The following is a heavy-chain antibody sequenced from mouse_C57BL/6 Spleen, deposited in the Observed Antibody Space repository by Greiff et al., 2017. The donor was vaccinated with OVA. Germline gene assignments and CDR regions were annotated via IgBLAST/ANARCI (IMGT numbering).Heavy chain of an antibody. Sequence: QVQLQQSGAELARPGASVKMSCKASGYTFTSYTMHWVKQRPGQGLEWIGYINPSSGYTKYNQKFKDKATLTADKSSSTAYMQLSSLTSEDSAVYYWARSLDYDEWFAYWGQGTLVTVSA. J-gene: IGHJ3*01. V-gene: IGHV1-4*01. CDR3: ARSLDYDEWFAY. CDR2: INPSSGYT. CDR1: GYTFTSYT. D-gene: IGHD2-4*01.